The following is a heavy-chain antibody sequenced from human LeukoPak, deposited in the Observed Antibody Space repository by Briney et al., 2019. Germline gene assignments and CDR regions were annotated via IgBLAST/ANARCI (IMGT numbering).Heavy chain of an antibody. CDR3: ARDGTGYSSSLPS. V-gene: IGHV4-34*01. J-gene: IGHJ5*02. Sequence: SETLSLTCAVYGGSFSGYYWSWIRQPPGKGLEWIGEINHSGSTNYNPSLKSRVTISVDTSKNQFSLKLSSVTAADTAVYYCARDGTGYSSSLPSWGQGTLDTVSS. CDR2: INHSGST. D-gene: IGHD6-13*01. CDR1: GGSFSGYY.